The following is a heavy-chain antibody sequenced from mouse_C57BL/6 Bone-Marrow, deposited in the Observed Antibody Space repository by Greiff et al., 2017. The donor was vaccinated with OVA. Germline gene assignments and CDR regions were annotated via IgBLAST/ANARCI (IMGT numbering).Heavy chain of an antibody. Sequence: EVKLMESGGGLVKPGGSLKLSCAASGFTFSDYGMHWVRQAPEKGLEWVAYISSGSSTIYYADPVKGRFTISRDNAKNTLFLQMTSLRSEDTAMYYCARAKRASRYVDVWGTGTTVTVSS. CDR2: ISSGSSTI. CDR3: ARAKRASRYVDV. J-gene: IGHJ1*03. V-gene: IGHV5-17*01. D-gene: IGHD6-1*01. CDR1: GFTFSDYG.